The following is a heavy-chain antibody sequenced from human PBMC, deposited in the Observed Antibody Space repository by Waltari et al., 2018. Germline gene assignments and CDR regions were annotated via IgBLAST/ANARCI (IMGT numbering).Heavy chain of an antibody. CDR3: ASHYDFWSGYFDY. J-gene: IGHJ4*02. CDR1: GFTFSSYW. D-gene: IGHD3-3*01. V-gene: IGHV3-7*01. CDR2: IKQDGSEK. Sequence: EVQLVESGGGLVQPGGSLRLSCAASGFTFSSYWMSWVRRAPGKGLEWVANIKQDGSEKYYVDAVKGRFTISRDNAKNSLYLQMNSLRAEDTAVYYCASHYDFWSGYFDYWGQGTLVTVSS.